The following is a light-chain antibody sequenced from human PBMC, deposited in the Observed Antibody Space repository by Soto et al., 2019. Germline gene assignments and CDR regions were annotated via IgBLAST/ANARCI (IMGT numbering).Light chain of an antibody. J-gene: IGKJ5*01. CDR1: QSVRGN. V-gene: IGKV3-15*01. Sequence: EIVMTQSPATLSVSPGERAILSCRASQSVRGNLAWYQQKPGQAPRLLIYRAYTRASGIPARFSGSGSGTEFTLTISSLQSEDCAVYYCQQYNNWPTITFGQGTRLEIK. CDR3: QQYNNWPTIT. CDR2: RAY.